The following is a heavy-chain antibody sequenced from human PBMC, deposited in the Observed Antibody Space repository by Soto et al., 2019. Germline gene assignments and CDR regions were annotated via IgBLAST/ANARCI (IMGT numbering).Heavy chain of an antibody. J-gene: IGHJ5*02. CDR1: GYTFTGYD. D-gene: IGHD6-13*01. CDR2: MNPNSGNT. V-gene: IGHV1-8*01. Sequence: ASVKVSFKASGYTFTGYDINWVRQAPGQGLEWMGWMNPNSGNTGYAQKFQGRVTMTRNTSISTAYMDLSSLRSEDTAVYYCARGLRNPTAAGNWFDPWGQGTLVTVS. CDR3: ARGLRNPTAAGNWFDP.